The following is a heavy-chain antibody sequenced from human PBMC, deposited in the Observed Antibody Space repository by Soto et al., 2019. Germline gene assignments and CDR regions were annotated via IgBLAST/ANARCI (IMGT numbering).Heavy chain of an antibody. V-gene: IGHV3-7*01. Sequence: GGSLRLSCAASGLTFSSYWMSWVRQAPGKGLEWVANIKQDGSEKYYVDSVKGRFTISRDNAKNSLYLQMNSLRAEDTAVYYYAEHSVNYYGSGSPEYFPHWGQGTLVTVSS. D-gene: IGHD3-10*01. CDR1: GLTFSSYW. CDR2: IKQDGSEK. CDR3: AEHSVNYYGSGSPEYFPH. J-gene: IGHJ1*01.